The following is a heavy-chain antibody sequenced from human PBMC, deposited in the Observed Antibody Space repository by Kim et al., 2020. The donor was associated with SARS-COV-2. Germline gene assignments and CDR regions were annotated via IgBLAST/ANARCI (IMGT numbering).Heavy chain of an antibody. J-gene: IGHJ3*01. D-gene: IGHD4-4*01. CDR2: IKSDGSSK. CDR3: ARELKIDPSSPRQYDALDL. V-gene: IGHV3-74*01. CDR1: EFTFSNYW. Sequence: GGSLRLSCAASEFTFSNYWIHWVRQMPGQGLEWVSRIKSDGSSKDYADSVKGRFRITRDNAWNKMYLEMNGLRVEDTAVYYCARELKIDPSSPRQYDALDLWGQGNMVTVSS.